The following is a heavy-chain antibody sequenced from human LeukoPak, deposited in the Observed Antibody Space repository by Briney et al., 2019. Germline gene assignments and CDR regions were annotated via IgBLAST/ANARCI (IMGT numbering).Heavy chain of an antibody. Sequence: GGSLRLSCAASGFTFSTYWMSWVRQAPGKGLEWVANIKQDGSEKYYVDSVKGRFTISRDNAKNSLYLQMNSLRAEDTAVYYCARGPGAARLDYFDYWGQGTLVTVSS. CDR3: ARGPGAARLDYFDY. J-gene: IGHJ4*02. D-gene: IGHD6-6*01. V-gene: IGHV3-7*01. CDR2: IKQDGSEK. CDR1: GFTFSTYW.